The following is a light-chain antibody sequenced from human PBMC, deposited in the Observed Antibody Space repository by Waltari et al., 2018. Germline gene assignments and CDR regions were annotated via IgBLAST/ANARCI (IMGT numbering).Light chain of an antibody. Sequence: QSALTQPASVSGSPGQSITISCTGTSSDVGGYNYVSWYQQHPGKAPKLMIYDVSNRPSGVSYRFSGSKAGNTASLTISGLQAEDEADYYCSLYTSSSTRVVIGGGTKLTVL. V-gene: IGLV2-14*03. CDR2: DVS. J-gene: IGLJ2*01. CDR1: SSDVGGYNY. CDR3: SLYTSSSTRVV.